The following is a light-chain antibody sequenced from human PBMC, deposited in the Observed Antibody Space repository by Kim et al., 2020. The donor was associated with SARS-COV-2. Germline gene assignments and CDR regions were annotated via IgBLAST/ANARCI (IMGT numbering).Light chain of an antibody. CDR2: KAS. Sequence: DIQMTQSPSTLSASVGDRVTITCRASQSISSWLAWYQQKPGKAPKVLIYKASSLESGVPSRFSGSGSGTEFTLTISSLQPGDFATYYCQQYNSYSRTFGQGTKVDIK. CDR3: QQYNSYSRT. J-gene: IGKJ1*01. CDR1: QSISSW. V-gene: IGKV1-5*03.